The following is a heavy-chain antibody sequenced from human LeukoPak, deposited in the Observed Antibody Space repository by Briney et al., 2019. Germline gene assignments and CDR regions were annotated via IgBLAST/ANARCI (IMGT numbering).Heavy chain of an antibody. CDR3: ARDQFQGLSVAFEFDY. J-gene: IGHJ4*02. Sequence: ASVTVSFTASGYTFTIYYMHWVRQAPGQGLEWMGIINPSGGSTSYAQKLQGRVTMTRDTSTSTVYMELSSLRSEDTAVYYCARDQFQGLSVAFEFDYWGQGTLVTVSS. D-gene: IGHD3-16*02. CDR1: GYTFTIYY. CDR2: INPSGGST. V-gene: IGHV1-46*01.